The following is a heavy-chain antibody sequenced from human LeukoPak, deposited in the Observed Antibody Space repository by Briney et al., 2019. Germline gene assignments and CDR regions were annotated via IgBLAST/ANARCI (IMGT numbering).Heavy chain of an antibody. CDR2: ISGSGGST. CDR1: GFTFNSYA. Sequence: GGSLRLSCAASGFTFNSYAMSWVRQAPGKGLQWVSAISGSGGSTYYADSVKGRFTISRDNSKNTLYLQMNSLRAEDTAVYYCAKSPAPPPSGSYPYQFDYWGQGTLATVSS. CDR3: AKSPAPPPSGSYPYQFDY. V-gene: IGHV3-23*01. J-gene: IGHJ4*02. D-gene: IGHD3-10*01.